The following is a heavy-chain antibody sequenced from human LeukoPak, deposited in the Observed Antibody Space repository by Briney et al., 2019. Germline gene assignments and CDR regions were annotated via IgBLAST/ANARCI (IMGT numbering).Heavy chain of an antibody. V-gene: IGHV1-18*01. D-gene: IGHD3-22*01. CDR1: GYTFTSYG. CDR3: ASGRGYYDSSRDAFDI. CDR2: ISAYNGNT. J-gene: IGHJ3*02. Sequence: ASVKVSCKASGYTFTSYGISWVRQAPGQGLEWMGWISAYNGNTNYAQKLQGRVTITADKSTSTAYMELSSLRSEDTAVYYCASGRGYYDSSRDAFDIWGQGTMVTVSS.